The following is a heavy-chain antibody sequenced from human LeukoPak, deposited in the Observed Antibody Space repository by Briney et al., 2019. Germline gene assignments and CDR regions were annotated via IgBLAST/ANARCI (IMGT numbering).Heavy chain of an antibody. CDR1: GFTFSSCS. D-gene: IGHD3-22*01. J-gene: IGHJ4*02. V-gene: IGHV3-21*01. CDR3: ARVGAITMIVGGLDY. Sequence: PGGSLRLSCAASGFTFSSCSMNWVRQAPGKGLEWVSSISSSSSYIYYADSVQGRFTISRDNAKNSLYLQMNSLRAEDTAVYYCARVGAITMIVGGLDYWGQGTLVTVSS. CDR2: ISSSSSYI.